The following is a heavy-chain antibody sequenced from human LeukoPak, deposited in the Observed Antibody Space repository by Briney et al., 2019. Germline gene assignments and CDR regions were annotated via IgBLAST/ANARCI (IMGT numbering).Heavy chain of an antibody. D-gene: IGHD6-19*01. Sequence: SETLSLTCTVSGYSISSGYYWGWIRQPPGKGLEWIGSIYHSGSTYYNPSLKSRVTISVDMSKNQFSLRLSSVTAADTAVYFCARQLYSTGWYAIDWGQGTLVTVSS. J-gene: IGHJ4*02. CDR2: IYHSGST. V-gene: IGHV4-38-2*02. CDR3: ARQLYSTGWYAID. CDR1: GYSISSGYY.